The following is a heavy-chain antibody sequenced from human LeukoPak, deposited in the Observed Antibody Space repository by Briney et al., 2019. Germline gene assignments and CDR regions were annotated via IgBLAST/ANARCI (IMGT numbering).Heavy chain of an antibody. Sequence: GGSLRLSCAASGFTFSSYGMHWVRQPPGKGLVWVSRIYVDGRTTNYADSVKGRFTISRDNAKNTVYLEMNSLSVEDTATYYCIRDFRSADLWGQGTLVTVTS. CDR3: IRDFRSADL. J-gene: IGHJ5*02. CDR2: IYVDGRTT. V-gene: IGHV3-74*01. CDR1: GFTFSSYG.